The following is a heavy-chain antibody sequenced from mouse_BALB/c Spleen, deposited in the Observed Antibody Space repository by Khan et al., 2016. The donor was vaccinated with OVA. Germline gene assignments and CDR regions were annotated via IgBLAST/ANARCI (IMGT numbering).Heavy chain of an antibody. CDR1: GFSLNTYS. Sequence: QVQLQQPGPGLLQPSQSLSITCTVSGFSLNTYSVHGVRQSPGKALEWLGVIWSAGSTDYNAAFMSRLSINKDNSKSQVFSKMNSLKTNDTAIYYCARREFDSGRGAWFVYWGPGSLVTVS. J-gene: IGHJ3*01. CDR2: IWSAGST. CDR3: ARREFDSGRGAWFVY. V-gene: IGHV2-2*02. D-gene: IGHD2-4*01.